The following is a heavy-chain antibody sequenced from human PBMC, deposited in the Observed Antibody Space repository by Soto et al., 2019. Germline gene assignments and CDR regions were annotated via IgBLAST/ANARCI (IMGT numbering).Heavy chain of an antibody. Sequence: QVQLVQSGVEAKKPGASVRVSCKASGYTFTNYGITWVRQAPGQGLEWLGWISGYNGNTNYAQKFQGRVTMTTDTSTSTAYMDLTSLRYDDTAVYYCARGGRFAVADTDYWGQGTLLTVSS. CDR2: ISGYNGNT. V-gene: IGHV1-18*01. CDR1: GYTFTNYG. D-gene: IGHD3-3*01. CDR3: ARGGRFAVADTDY. J-gene: IGHJ4*02.